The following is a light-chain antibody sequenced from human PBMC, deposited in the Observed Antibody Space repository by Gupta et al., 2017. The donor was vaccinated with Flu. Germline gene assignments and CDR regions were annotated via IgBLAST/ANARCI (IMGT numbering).Light chain of an antibody. CDR3: QQSDTLPLT. CDR2: PAS. CDR1: QNISSY. V-gene: IGKV1-39*01. Sequence: PPSLSASVGDRVTLTCRASQNISSYLNWYQQKPGRAPKVLIYPASSLQSGVPSRFSDSGSGTDFTLTISSLQPEDFATYYCQQSDTLPLTFGGGTKVEIK. J-gene: IGKJ4*01.